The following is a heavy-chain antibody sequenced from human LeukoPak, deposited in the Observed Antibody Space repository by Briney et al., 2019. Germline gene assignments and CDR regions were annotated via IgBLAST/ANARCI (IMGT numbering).Heavy chain of an antibody. Sequence: VSCKSSAYSFTAYCSHWRRQPPGPGLGWVGCRNPYNGGSKYSQKFQGRVTITSNTSINKTNMELTRLLSDDTSTYYCVREGSPRYLDLW. CDR2: RNPYNGGS. CDR1: AYSFTAYC. CDR3: VREGSPRYLDL. J-gene: IGHJ2*01. D-gene: IGHD6-19*01. V-gene: IGHV1-2*02.